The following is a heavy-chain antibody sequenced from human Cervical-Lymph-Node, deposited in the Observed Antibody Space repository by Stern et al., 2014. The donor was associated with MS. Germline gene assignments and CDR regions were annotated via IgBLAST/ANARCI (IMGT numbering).Heavy chain of an antibody. D-gene: IGHD6-19*01. CDR1: GGSISSGGYY. CDR3: ARGSAVAGAQKFDY. J-gene: IGHJ4*02. V-gene: IGHV4-31*03. CDR2: IYYSGST. Sequence: QAQLQESGPGLVKPSQTLSLTCTVSGGSISSGGYYWSWIRQHPGKGLEWIGYIYYSGSTYYNPSLKSRVTISVDTSKNQFSLKLSSVTAADTAVYYCARGSAVAGAQKFDYWGQGTLVTVSS.